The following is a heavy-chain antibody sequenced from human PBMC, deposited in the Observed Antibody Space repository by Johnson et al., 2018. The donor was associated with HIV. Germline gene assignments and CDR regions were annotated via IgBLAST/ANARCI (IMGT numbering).Heavy chain of an antibody. V-gene: IGHV3-9*01. J-gene: IGHJ3*02. Sequence: VQVVESGGGLVKPGGSLRLSCAASGFTFSDYYMHWVRQAPGKGLEWVSGISWNSDTIGYADSVKGRFTISRDNAKNSLYLQMYSLRDEDTALYYCANLFRGDWGFDAFDIWGQGTMVTVSS. CDR2: ISWNSDTI. CDR1: GFTFSDYY. CDR3: ANLFRGDWGFDAFDI. D-gene: IGHD7-27*01.